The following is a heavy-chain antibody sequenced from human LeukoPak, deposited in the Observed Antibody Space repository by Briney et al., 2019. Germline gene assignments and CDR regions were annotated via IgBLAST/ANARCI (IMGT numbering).Heavy chain of an antibody. D-gene: IGHD5-18*01. J-gene: IGHJ4*02. Sequence: IDYADSVKGRFSISRDNAKNSLYLQMNSLRAADTAVYYCARYGGTAMVPDYWGQGTLVTVPS. CDR3: ARYGGTAMVPDY. CDR2: I. V-gene: IGHV3-21*01.